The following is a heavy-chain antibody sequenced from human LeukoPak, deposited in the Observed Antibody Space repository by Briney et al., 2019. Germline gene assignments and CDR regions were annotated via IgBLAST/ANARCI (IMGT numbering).Heavy chain of an antibody. CDR1: GFTFSNAW. V-gene: IGHV3-15*01. J-gene: IGHJ4*02. CDR2: IKSKTDGGTT. Sequence: GGALRLSFAASGFTFSNAWMSWVRQAPGKGLEWVGRIKSKTDGGTTDYAAPVKGRFTISRDDSKNTLYLQMNSLKTEDTAVYYCTTEKGLTIFGVVDYWGQGTLVTVSS. D-gene: IGHD3-3*01. CDR3: TTEKGLTIFGVVDY.